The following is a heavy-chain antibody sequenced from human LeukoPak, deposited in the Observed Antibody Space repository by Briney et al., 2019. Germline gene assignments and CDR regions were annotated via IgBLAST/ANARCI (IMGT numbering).Heavy chain of an antibody. J-gene: IGHJ4*02. CDR2: INSNSGDT. CDR3: ARGGSGSGYLYYFDY. Sequence: ASVKVSCKASGYTFTGYDINWVRQATGQGLEWMGRINSNSGDTMYAQNFQGRVTMTRDTSINTAYMELSGLTSDDTAVYYCARGGSGSGYLYYFDYWGQGTLVSVSS. V-gene: IGHV1-2*06. D-gene: IGHD3-10*01. CDR1: GYTFTGYD.